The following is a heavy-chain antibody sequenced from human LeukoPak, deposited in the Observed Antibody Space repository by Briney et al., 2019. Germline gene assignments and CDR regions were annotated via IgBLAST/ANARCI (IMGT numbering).Heavy chain of an antibody. CDR1: GGTFSSYA. CDR3: ARDRGYCSGGSCYPVYGMDV. CDR2: IIPIFGTA. V-gene: IGHV1-69*05. Sequence: GASVKVSCKASGGTFSSYAISWVRQAPGQGLEWMGGIIPIFGTANYAQKFQGRVTITTDESTSTAYMELSSLRSEDTAVYYCARDRGYCSGGSCYPVYGMDVWGQGTTVTVSS. J-gene: IGHJ6*02. D-gene: IGHD2-15*01.